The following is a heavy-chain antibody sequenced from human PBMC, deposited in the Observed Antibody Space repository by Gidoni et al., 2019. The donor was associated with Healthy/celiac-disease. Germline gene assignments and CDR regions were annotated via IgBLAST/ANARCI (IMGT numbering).Heavy chain of an antibody. D-gene: IGHD1-1*01. CDR1: GFTSSGSA. J-gene: IGHJ5*02. Sequence: EVQLVESGGGLVQPGGSLKLSCAASGFTSSGSAMHLVRQASGKGLEWVGRIRSKANSYATAYAASVKGRFTISRDDSKNTAYLQMNSLKTEDTAVYYCTRPTPSLSNWNDCFDPWGQGTLVTVSS. CDR3: TRPTPSLSNWNDCFDP. V-gene: IGHV3-73*02. CDR2: IRSKANSYAT.